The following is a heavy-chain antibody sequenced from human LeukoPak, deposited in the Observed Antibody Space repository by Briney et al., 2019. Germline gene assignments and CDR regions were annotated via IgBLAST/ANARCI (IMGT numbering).Heavy chain of an antibody. CDR1: GFTFDDYG. CDR2: ITWNGDTT. V-gene: IGHV3-20*04. CDR3: ARAPHAFDI. Sequence: PGGSLRLSCVASGFTFDDYGMNWVRQAPGKGLVWVSAITWNGDTTYYADSVRGRFTISRDNAKNSLYLQMNSLRAEDTALYFCARAPHAFDIWGQGTMVTVSS. J-gene: IGHJ3*02.